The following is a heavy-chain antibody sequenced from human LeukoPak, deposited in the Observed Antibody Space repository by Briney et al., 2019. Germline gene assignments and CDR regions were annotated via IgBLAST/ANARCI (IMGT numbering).Heavy chain of an antibody. D-gene: IGHD6-13*01. CDR1: GGSISSSNNY. CDR3: ARHLTGYSSSWYESMVDY. J-gene: IGHJ4*02. CDR2: IYYSGST. Sequence: PSETLSLTCTVSGGSISSSNNYWGWVRQPPGKGLEWIGSIYYSGSTYYNPSLKSRVTISVDTSKNQFSLKPSSVTAADTAVYYCARHLTGYSSSWYESMVDYWGQGTLVTVSS. V-gene: IGHV4-39*01.